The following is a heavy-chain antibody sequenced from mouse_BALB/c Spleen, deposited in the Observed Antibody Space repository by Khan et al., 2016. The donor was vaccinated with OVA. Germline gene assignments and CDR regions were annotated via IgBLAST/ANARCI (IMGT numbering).Heavy chain of an antibody. J-gene: IGHJ2*01. CDR3: TRDRNDY. Sequence: QVQLLQSGAELAKPGASVKMSCKASGYTFTTYWMYWVKQRPGQGLEWIGYINPTSGYTDYNEKFKDRATLSADKSSSTAYMQLSSLTSEDSAVYYCTRDRNDYWGQGTTLTVSS. CDR1: GYTFTTYW. CDR2: INPTSGYT. V-gene: IGHV1-7*01.